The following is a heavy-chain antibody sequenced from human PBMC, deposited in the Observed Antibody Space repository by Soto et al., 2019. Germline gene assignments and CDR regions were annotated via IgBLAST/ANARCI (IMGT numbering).Heavy chain of an antibody. CDR2: ISAYNGNT. Sequence: ASVKASCEAPGYTFTSKGISWVRQAPGQGLEWMEWISAYNGNTNYAQKLQGRVTMTTDTSTSTAYMELRSLRSDDTAVYYCARGYGSRGGFDYWGQGTLVTVSS. CDR1: GYTFTSKG. V-gene: IGHV1-18*01. CDR3: ARGYGSRGGFDY. D-gene: IGHD2-15*01. J-gene: IGHJ4*02.